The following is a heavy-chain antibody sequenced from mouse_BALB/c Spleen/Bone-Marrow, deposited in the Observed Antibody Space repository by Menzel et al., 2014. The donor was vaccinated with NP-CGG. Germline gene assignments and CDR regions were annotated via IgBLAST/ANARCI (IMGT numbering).Heavy chain of an antibody. J-gene: IGHJ3*01. CDR1: GYTFTNYY. Sequence: VQRVQSGAELVKPGVSLKLSCKASGYTFTNYYMYWVQQGPGQDLEWIGEINPSNGGTNFNEKFMSKATLTVDKSSSTAYMQLSSMTSEDAAVYYCTTLGRFAYWGQGTPVTVAA. D-gene: IGHD4-1*01. CDR3: TTLGRFAY. CDR2: INPSNGGT. V-gene: IGHV1S81*02.